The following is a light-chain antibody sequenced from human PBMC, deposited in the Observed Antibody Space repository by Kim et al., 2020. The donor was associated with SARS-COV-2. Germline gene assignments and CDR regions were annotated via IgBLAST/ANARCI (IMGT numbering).Light chain of an antibody. Sequence: RATINCKSSQSVLHSSNNKNYLAWYQQKPVQPPKLLIFWASTRESGVPDRLSGSGSGTDFTLTISSLQAEDVAVYSCQQYYSPPYTFGQGTKLEI. CDR2: WAS. CDR3: QQYYSPPYT. J-gene: IGKJ2*01. CDR1: QSVLHSSNNKNY. V-gene: IGKV4-1*01.